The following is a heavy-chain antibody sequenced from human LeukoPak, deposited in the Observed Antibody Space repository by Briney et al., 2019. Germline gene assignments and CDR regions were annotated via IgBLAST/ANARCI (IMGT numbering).Heavy chain of an antibody. CDR2: IYNSGNT. Sequence: SETLSLTCTVSGGSISIYYWSWIRQPPGKGLEWIGYIYNSGNTNYNPSFKSRVTISEDTPKNQFSLKLSPVTAVDTAVYYCVRDXELNYWGQGTLVTVSS. CDR3: VRDXELNY. D-gene: IGHD3-10*01. J-gene: IGHJ4*02. CDR1: GGSISIYY. V-gene: IGHV4-59*01.